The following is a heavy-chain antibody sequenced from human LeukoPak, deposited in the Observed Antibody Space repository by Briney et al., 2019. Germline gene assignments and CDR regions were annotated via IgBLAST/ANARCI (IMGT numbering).Heavy chain of an antibody. CDR3: AISASRDGDSSGYYVDY. CDR1: GGSFSGYY. CDR2: INHSGST. D-gene: IGHD3-22*01. Sequence: SETLSLTCAVYGGSFSGYYWSWIRQPPGKGLEWIGEINHSGSTNYNPSLKSRVTISVDTSKNQFSLKLSSVTAADTAVYYCAISASRDGDSSGYYVDYWGQGTLVTVSS. V-gene: IGHV4-34*01. J-gene: IGHJ4*02.